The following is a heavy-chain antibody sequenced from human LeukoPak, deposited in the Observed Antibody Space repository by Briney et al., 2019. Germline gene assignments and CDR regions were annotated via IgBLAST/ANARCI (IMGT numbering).Heavy chain of an antibody. CDR2: IYTSGST. V-gene: IGHV4-4*07. CDR3: ARSSSWYDSYYYMDV. D-gene: IGHD6-13*01. Sequence: SETLSLTCTVSGGSISSYYWSWIRQPAGKGLEWIGRIYTSGSTNYNPSLKSRVTMSVDTSKNQFSLKLSSVTAADTAVYYCARSSSWYDSYYYMDVWGKGTTVTVSS. J-gene: IGHJ6*03. CDR1: GGSISSYY.